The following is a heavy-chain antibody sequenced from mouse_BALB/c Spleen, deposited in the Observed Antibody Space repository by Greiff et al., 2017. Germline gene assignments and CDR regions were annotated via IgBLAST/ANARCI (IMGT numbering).Heavy chain of an antibody. CDR3: ARNYPYYYAMDY. CDR1: GYSITSDYA. Sequence: ESGPGLVKPSQSLSLTCTVTGYSITSDYAWNWIRQFPGNKLEWMGYISYSGSTSYNPSLKSRISITRDTSKNQFFLQLNSVTTEDTATYYCARNYPYYYAMDYWGQGTSVTVSS. J-gene: IGHJ4*01. D-gene: IGHD2-1*01. V-gene: IGHV3-2*02. CDR2: ISYSGST.